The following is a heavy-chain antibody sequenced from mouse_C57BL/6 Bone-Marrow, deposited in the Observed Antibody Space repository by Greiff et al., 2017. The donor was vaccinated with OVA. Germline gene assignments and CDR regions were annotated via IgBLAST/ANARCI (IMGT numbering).Heavy chain of an antibody. CDR2: IDPENGDT. J-gene: IGHJ2*01. CDR3: TTYRY. CDR1: GFNIKDDY. Sequence: EVQLQESGAELVRPGASVKLSCTASGFNIKDDYMHWVKEMPEQGLEWIGWIDPENGDTEYASKFQGKATITADTSSKTVYLHLSRLTSEDTAVYYCTTYRYWGQGTTLTVSS. V-gene: IGHV14-4*01.